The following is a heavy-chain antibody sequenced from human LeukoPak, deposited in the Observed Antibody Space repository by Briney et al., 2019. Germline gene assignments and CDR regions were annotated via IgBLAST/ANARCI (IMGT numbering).Heavy chain of an antibody. CDR2: IKPDGREK. Sequence: GGSLRLSCAASGLIYSKYWMTWVRQARGKGLEWVASIKPDGREKFYLDSVKGRFTISRDNAKNSLYLQMNSLRAEDTAVYYCAKDIIVWGQGTLVTVSS. CDR1: GLIYSKYW. J-gene: IGHJ4*02. D-gene: IGHD1-26*01. CDR3: AKDIIV. V-gene: IGHV3-7*01.